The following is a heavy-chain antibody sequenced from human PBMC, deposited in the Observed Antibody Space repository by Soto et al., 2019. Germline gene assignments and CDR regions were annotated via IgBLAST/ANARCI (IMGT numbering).Heavy chain of an antibody. J-gene: IGHJ4*02. CDR3: ERERRRVYSSSSSFDY. Sequence: KQSQTLSLTCAISGDCVSSNSAAWNWIRLSPSRGLEWLGRTYYRSKWYNDYEVSVKSRITINPDTSKNQFSLQLNTVTPRDTAVYYCERERRRVYSSSSSFDYWGQGTLVTVSS. CDR2: TYYRSKWYN. CDR1: GDCVSSNSAA. V-gene: IGHV6-1*01. D-gene: IGHD6-6*01.